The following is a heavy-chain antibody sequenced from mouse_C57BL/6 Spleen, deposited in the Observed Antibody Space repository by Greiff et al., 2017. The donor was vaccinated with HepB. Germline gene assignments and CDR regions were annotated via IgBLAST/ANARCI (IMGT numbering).Heavy chain of an antibody. CDR3: ARREDSNYGNFDY. J-gene: IGHJ2*01. V-gene: IGHV1-69*01. Sequence: LQQPGAELVMPGASVKLSCKASGYTFTSYWMHWVKQRPGQGLEWIGEIDPSDSYTNYNQKFKGKSTLTVDKSSSTAYMQLSSLTSEDSAVYYCARREDSNYGNFDYWGQGTTLTVSS. CDR1: GYTFTSYW. CDR2: IDPSDSYT. D-gene: IGHD2-5*01.